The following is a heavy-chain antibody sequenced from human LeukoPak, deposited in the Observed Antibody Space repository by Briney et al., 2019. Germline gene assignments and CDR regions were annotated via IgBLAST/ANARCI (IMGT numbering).Heavy chain of an antibody. V-gene: IGHV4-59*08. CDR1: GGSISSYY. J-gene: IGHJ4*02. CDR3: ARGLGSSSWYFDY. Sequence: SETLSLTCTVSGGSISSYYWSWIRQPPGKGLEWIGYIYYSGSTNYNPSLKSRVTISVDTSKNQFSLKLSSVTAADTAVYYCARGLGSSSWYFDYWGQGTLVTVSS. CDR2: IYYSGST. D-gene: IGHD6-13*01.